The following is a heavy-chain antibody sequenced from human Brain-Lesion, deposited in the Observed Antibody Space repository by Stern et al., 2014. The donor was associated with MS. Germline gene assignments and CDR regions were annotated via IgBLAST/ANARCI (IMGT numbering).Heavy chain of an antibody. D-gene: IGHD2-8*01. CDR2: IHYSGST. Sequence: QLQLQESGPGLVKPSQTLSLTCTVSGGSISSGGYYWSWIRQHPGKGLEWIGYIHYSGSTYYNSALKSRVTISRDTPKNQFSLNLNSVTAADTAVYYCARVGVYVQTGWFDPWGQGALVTVSS. CDR3: ARVGVYVQTGWFDP. V-gene: IGHV4-31*03. CDR1: GGSISSGGYY. J-gene: IGHJ5*02.